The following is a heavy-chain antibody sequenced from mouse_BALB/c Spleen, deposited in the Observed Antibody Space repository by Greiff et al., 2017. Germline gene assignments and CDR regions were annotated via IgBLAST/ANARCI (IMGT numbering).Heavy chain of an antibody. CDR2: ISSGGSYT. V-gene: IGHV5-6-4*01. Sequence: DVHLVESGGGLVKPGGSLKLSCAASGFTFSSYTMSWVRQTPEKRLEWVATISSGGSYTYYPDSVKGRFTISRDNAKNTLYLQMSSLKSEDTAMYYCTREYGTTGGLYWYFDVWGAGTTVTVSS. CDR3: TREYGTTGGLYWYFDV. D-gene: IGHD1-1*01. J-gene: IGHJ1*01. CDR1: GFTFSSYT.